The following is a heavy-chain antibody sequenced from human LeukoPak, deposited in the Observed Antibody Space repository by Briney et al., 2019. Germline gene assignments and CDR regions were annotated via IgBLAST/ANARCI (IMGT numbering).Heavy chain of an antibody. J-gene: IGHJ4*02. CDR2: IFYSGST. Sequence: NPSETLSLTCTVSGGSISSSSYYWSWIRHHPGTGLEWIGYIFYSGSTYYNPSLKSRITMSVDTSKNQFSLKLNSVTAADTAVYYCARDYYGSGNSYSGRRYFDLWGQGTLVTVSS. CDR1: GGSISSSSYY. D-gene: IGHD3-10*01. CDR3: ARDYYGSGNSYSGRRYFDL. V-gene: IGHV4-31*03.